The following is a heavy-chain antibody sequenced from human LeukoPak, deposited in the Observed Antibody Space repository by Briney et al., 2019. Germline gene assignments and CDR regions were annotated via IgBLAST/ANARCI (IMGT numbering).Heavy chain of an antibody. V-gene: IGHV4-39*01. D-gene: IGHD3-22*01. CDR2: IYYSGST. J-gene: IGHJ1*01. CDR3: ASIAVVITPGYFHH. CDR1: GGSISSSSYY. Sequence: SETLSLTCTVSGGSISSSSYYWGWTRQPPGKGLEWIGSIYYSGSTYSNPSLKSRVTISVDTSKNQFSLKLNSVTAADTAVYYCASIAVVITPGYFHHWGQGTLVTVSS.